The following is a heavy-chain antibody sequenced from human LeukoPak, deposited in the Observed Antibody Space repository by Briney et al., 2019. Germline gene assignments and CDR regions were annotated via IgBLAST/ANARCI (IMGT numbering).Heavy chain of an antibody. J-gene: IGHJ2*01. D-gene: IGHD6-13*01. Sequence: PGGSLRLSCAASGFTFSSYDMHRVRHATGKGLAWVSGIGTAGEIYYPGSVKGRFTISRENAKNSLYLQMNSLRAGDTAVYYCARAGYSSSWYSRYFDLWGRGTLVTVSS. V-gene: IGHV3-13*01. CDR1: GFTFSSYD. CDR3: ARAGYSSSWYSRYFDL. CDR2: IGTAGEI.